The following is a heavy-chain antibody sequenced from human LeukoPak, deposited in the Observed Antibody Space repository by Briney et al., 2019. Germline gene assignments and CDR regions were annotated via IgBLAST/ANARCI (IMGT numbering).Heavy chain of an antibody. CDR2: INPNSGGT. CDR3: ARVGAPYYYDSSGYTFDY. CDR1: GYTFTGYY. J-gene: IGHJ4*02. Sequence: ASVKVSCKASGYTFTGYYMHWVRQAPGQGLEWMGWINPNSGGTNYAQKFQGRVTMTRDTSISTAYMELSRLRSDDTAVYYCARVGAPYYYDSSGYTFDYWGQGTLVTVSS. D-gene: IGHD3-22*01. V-gene: IGHV1-2*02.